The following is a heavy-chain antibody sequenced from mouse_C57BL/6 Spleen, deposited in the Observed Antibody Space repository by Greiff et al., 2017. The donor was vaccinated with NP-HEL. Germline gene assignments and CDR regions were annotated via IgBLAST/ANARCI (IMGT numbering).Heavy chain of an antibody. CDR1: GYTFTSYG. CDR2: IYPRSGNT. D-gene: IGHD1-1*01. V-gene: IGHV1-81*01. CDR3: ARRGSTVVAKDWYFDV. Sequence: QVQLQQSGAELARPGASVKLSCKASGYTFTSYGISWVKQRTGQGLEWIGEIYPRSGNTYYNEKFKGKATLTAAKSSSTAYMELRSLTSEDSAVYFCARRGSTVVAKDWYFDVWGTGTTVTVSS. J-gene: IGHJ1*03.